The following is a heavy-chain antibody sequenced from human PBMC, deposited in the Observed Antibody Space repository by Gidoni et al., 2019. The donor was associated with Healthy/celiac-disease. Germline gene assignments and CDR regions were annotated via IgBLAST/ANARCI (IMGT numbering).Heavy chain of an antibody. D-gene: IGHD5-18*01. J-gene: IGHJ4*02. V-gene: IGHV3-49*04. CDR2: IRSKAYGGTT. CDR3: TREGDTAMARYYFDY. Sequence: EVQLVESGGGLVQPGRSLRLSCTASGFTFGDYAMSWVRQAPGKGLEWVGFIRSKAYGGTTEYAASVKGRFTISRDDSKSIAYLQMNSLKTEDTAVYYCTREGDTAMARYYFDYWGQGTLVTVSS. CDR1: GFTFGDYA.